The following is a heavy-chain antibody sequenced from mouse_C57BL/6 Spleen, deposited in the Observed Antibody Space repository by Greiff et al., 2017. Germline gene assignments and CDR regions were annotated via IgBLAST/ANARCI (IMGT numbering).Heavy chain of an antibody. CDR2: ISSGGAYI. CDR3: TRVWDEAMDY. Sequence: EVHLVESGEGLVKPGGSLKLSCAASGFTFSSYAMSWVRQTPEKRLEWVAYISSGGAYIYYADTVKGRFTISRDNARNTQYLQMSSLKSDDTAMYYCTRVWDEAMDYWGQGTSVTVSS. CDR1: GFTFSSYA. D-gene: IGHD4-1*01. V-gene: IGHV5-9-1*02. J-gene: IGHJ4*01.